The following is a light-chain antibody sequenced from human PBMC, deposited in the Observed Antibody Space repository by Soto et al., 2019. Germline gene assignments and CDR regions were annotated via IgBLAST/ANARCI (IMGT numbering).Light chain of an antibody. CDR2: WAS. CDR3: QQYSSAPHT. V-gene: IGKV4-1*01. Sequence: DIVMTQSPDSLAVSLGARATINCKSSQSVLYSSNNKNYLAWYQQKPGQPPTLLIYWASTRESGVPDRFSGSGSGTDFTLNISSLQAEDVAVYYCQQYSSAPHTFGRGTKLEIK. J-gene: IGKJ2*01. CDR1: QSVLYSSNNKNY.